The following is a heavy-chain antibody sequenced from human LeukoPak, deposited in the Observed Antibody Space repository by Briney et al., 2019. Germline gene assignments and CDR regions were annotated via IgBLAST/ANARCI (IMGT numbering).Heavy chain of an antibody. CDR2: ISTSSSII. V-gene: IGHV3-48*03. CDR3: AGEIVGATPYFDY. Sequence: GGSLRLSCAAPGFTFNAFEMNWVRQAPGKGLEWVSYISTSSSIIYFADSVKGRFTISRDNAKNSLYLQMDSLRAEDTAVYYCAGEIVGATPYFDYWGRGTLVTVSS. J-gene: IGHJ4*02. CDR1: GFTFNAFE. D-gene: IGHD1-26*01.